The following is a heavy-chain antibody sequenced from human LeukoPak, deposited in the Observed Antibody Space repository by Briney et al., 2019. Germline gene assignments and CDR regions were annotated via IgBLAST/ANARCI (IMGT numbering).Heavy chain of an antibody. CDR1: GYTFTSYG. Sequence: ASVKVSCKASGYTFTSYGISWVRRAPGQGLEWMGWISAYNGNTNYAQKLQGRVTMTTDTSTSTAYMELRSLRSDDTAVYYCARGGTIFGVVIHFDYWGQGTLVTVSS. V-gene: IGHV1-18*01. CDR2: ISAYNGNT. CDR3: ARGGTIFGVVIHFDY. D-gene: IGHD3-3*01. J-gene: IGHJ4*02.